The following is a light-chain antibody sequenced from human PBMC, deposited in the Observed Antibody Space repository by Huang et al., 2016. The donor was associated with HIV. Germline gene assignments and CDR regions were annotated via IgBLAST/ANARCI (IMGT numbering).Light chain of an antibody. J-gene: IGKJ1*01. CDR2: GAS. Sequence: DIQMTQSPSSLSASVGDRVTITCRASHSIRSYLSWYKQKPGKAPKLLIYGASILQSGVPSSVSGSGSRTDFTLTISSVQPEDLATYYCQQSYNTPWTFGQGTKVEIK. V-gene: IGKV1-39*01. CDR1: HSIRSY. CDR3: QQSYNTPWT.